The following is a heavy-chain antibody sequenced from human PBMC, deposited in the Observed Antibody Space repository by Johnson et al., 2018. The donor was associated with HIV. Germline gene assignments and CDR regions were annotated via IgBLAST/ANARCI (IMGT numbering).Heavy chain of an antibody. CDR1: GFTFSSYA. J-gene: IGHJ3*02. CDR2: IKEDGSEK. V-gene: IGHV3-7*01. Sequence: VQLVESGGGVVQPGRSLRLSCAASGFTFSSYAMHWVRQAPGKGLEWVANIKEDGSEKYYVDSVKGRFTISRDNAKNSLYLQMNSLRAEDTAVYYCATDIVVVLAVTGTGAAFDIWGQGTMVTVSS. CDR3: ATDIVVVLAVTGTGAAFDI. D-gene: IGHD2-15*01.